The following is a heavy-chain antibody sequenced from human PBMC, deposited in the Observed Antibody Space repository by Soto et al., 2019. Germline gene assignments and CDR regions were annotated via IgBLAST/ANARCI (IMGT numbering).Heavy chain of an antibody. V-gene: IGHV1-3*01. CDR3: ASAPPPVDRFDP. CDR2: INAGNGNT. J-gene: IGHJ5*02. CDR1: GYTFTSYA. D-gene: IGHD5-12*01. Sequence: ASVKVSCKASGYTFTSYAMHWVRQAPGQRLEWMGWINAGNGNTKYSQKFQGRVTITRDTSASTAYMELSSLRSEEPAVYYCASAPPPVDRFDPWGQGTPVTVSS.